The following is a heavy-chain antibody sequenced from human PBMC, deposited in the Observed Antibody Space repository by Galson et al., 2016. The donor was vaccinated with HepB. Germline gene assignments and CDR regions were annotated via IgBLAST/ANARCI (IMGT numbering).Heavy chain of an antibody. D-gene: IGHD5-18*01. Sequence: SCKVSGHTLIELSMHWVRQAPGKGLEWMGGIDPEDGEIMYAQKFQGRITITEDTSTDTAYMELSSLRSEDTAVYYCATVGTYTYGSKPDFDYWGQGTLVTVSS. J-gene: IGHJ4*02. CDR2: IDPEDGEI. CDR1: GHTLIELS. CDR3: ATVGTYTYGSKPDFDY. V-gene: IGHV1-24*01.